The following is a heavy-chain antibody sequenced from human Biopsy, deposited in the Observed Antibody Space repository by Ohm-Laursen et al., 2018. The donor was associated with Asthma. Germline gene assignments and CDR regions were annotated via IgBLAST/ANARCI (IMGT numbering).Heavy chain of an antibody. V-gene: IGHV1-18*04. CDR3: ARTYCTLNTCYASFDH. CDR1: GYSFELNG. Sequence: SVKVSCKASGYSFELNGMSWVRQRPGQGLEWMGWISDYLENPNYAQKFQGRVNMTYDRSTNTAYMELKSLRTDGTAVYFCARTYCTLNTCYASFDHWGQGTLVTVSS. CDR2: ISDYLENP. D-gene: IGHD2-2*01. J-gene: IGHJ4*02.